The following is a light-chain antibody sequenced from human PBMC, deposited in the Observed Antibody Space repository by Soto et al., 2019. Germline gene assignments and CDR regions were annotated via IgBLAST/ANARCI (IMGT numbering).Light chain of an antibody. CDR2: DTS. CDR1: TGAVTSGHY. J-gene: IGLJ2*01. V-gene: IGLV7-46*01. Sequence: QAVVTQEPSLTVSPGGTVTLTCGSSTGAVTSGHYPYWFQQKPGQAPRTLIYDTSNKHSWTPARFSGSLLGGKAALTLSGAQHEDEAEYYCLLSYSGAHVVFGGGTKVTVL. CDR3: LLSYSGAHVV.